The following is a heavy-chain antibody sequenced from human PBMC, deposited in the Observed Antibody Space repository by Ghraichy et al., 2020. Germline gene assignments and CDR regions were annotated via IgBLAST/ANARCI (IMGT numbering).Heavy chain of an antibody. Sequence: GGSLRLSCAASGFTFSDYYMSWIRQAPGKGLEWVSYISSSGSTIYYADSVKGRFTISRDNAKNSLYLQMNSLRAEDTAVYYCASYCSSTSCYRWEGEDWFDPWGQGTLVTVSS. V-gene: IGHV3-11*01. J-gene: IGHJ5*02. CDR2: ISSSGSTI. D-gene: IGHD2-2*02. CDR3: ASYCSSTSCYRWEGEDWFDP. CDR1: GFTFSDYY.